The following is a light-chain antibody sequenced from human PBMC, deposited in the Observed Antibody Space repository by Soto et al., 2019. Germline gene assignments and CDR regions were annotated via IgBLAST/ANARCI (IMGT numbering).Light chain of an antibody. CDR3: QTWGTGIHV. J-gene: IGLJ1*01. Sequence: QLVLTQSPSASASLGASVKLTCTLSSGHSSYAIAGHQQQPEKGPRYLMKLNSDGSHSKGDGIPDRFSGSSSGAERYLIISSLQSEDEADYYCQTWGTGIHVFGTGTKLTVL. CDR1: SGHSSYA. V-gene: IGLV4-69*01. CDR2: LNSDGSH.